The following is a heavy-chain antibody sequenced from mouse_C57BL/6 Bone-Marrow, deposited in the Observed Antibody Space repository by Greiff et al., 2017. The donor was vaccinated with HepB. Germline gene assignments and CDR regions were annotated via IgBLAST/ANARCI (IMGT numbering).Heavy chain of an antibody. V-gene: IGHV1-20*01. J-gene: IGHJ4*01. CDR3: ARDGDYYGTYAMDY. Sequence: VQLQLSGPELVKPGDSVKISCKASGYSFTGYFMNWVMQSHGKSLEWIGRINPYNGDTFYNQKFKGKATLTVDKSSSTAHMELRSLTSEDSAVYYCARDGDYYGTYAMDYWGQGTSVTVSS. CDR2: INPYNGDT. CDR1: GYSFTGYF. D-gene: IGHD1-1*01.